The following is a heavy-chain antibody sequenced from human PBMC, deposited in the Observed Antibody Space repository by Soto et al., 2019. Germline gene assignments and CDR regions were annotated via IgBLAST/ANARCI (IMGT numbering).Heavy chain of an antibody. D-gene: IGHD3-10*01. Sequence: QVQLQQWGAGLLKPSETLSLTCAVYGGSFSDYYWSWIRQPPGKGLEWIGDLNHSGRTNYNPSLKRRVTISVDTSTNRFSLRLSSVTAADTAVYYCARGRTYYYGSGSSALLYWGQGTLVTVSS. V-gene: IGHV4-34*01. J-gene: IGHJ4*02. CDR1: GGSFSDYY. CDR2: LNHSGRT. CDR3: ARGRTYYYGSGSSALLY.